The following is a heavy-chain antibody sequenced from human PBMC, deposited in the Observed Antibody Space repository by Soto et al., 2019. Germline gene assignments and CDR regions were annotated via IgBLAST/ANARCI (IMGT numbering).Heavy chain of an antibody. V-gene: IGHV3-21*01. CDR1: GFTFSSYS. CDR2: ISSSSSYI. CDR3: ARGKDIAVVPAAVVDY. D-gene: IGHD2-2*01. J-gene: IGHJ4*02. Sequence: GGSLRLSCAASGFTFSSYSMNWVRQAPGKGLEWVSSISSSSSYIYYADSVKGRFTISRDNPKNSLYLQMNSLRAEDTAVYYCARGKDIAVVPAAVVDYWGQGTLVTVSS.